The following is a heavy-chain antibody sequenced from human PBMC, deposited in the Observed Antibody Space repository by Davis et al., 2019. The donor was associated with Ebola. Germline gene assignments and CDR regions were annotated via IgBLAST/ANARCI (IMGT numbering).Heavy chain of an antibody. Sequence: ASVTVSCKASGYTFTSYGISWVRQAPGQGLEWTGWISAYNGNTNYAQKLQGRVTMTTDTSTSTAYMELRSLRSDDTAVYYCARDQKITVPKPYYYYYGMDVWGQGTTVTVSS. CDR2: ISAYNGNT. V-gene: IGHV1-18*01. CDR1: GYTFTSYG. D-gene: IGHD4-11*01. J-gene: IGHJ6*02. CDR3: ARDQKITVPKPYYYYYGMDV.